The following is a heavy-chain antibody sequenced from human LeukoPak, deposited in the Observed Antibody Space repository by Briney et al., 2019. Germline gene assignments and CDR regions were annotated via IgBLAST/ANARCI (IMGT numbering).Heavy chain of an antibody. CDR2: LDTSGNT. V-gene: IGHV4-4*07. D-gene: IGHD2-21*02. CDR3: ARGGDCPDY. Sequence: MPSETLSLTCTVSDDSLSRYYWSWVRQPAGKGLEWIGRLDTSGNTHYNPSLKSRVTMSVDTSRNQFSLRLTSVTAADTAVYYCARGGDCPDYWAQGTLVTVSS. CDR1: DDSLSRYY. J-gene: IGHJ4*02.